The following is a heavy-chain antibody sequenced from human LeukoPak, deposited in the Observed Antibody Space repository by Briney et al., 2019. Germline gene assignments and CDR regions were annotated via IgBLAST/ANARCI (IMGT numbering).Heavy chain of an antibody. J-gene: IGHJ5*02. Sequence: ASVTVSCKASGYTFTGYYMHWVRQAPGQGLEWMGWINPNSGGTNYAQKFQGWVTMTRDTSISTAYMELSRLRSDDTAVYYCARGFTNKQWLVPFDPWGQGTLVTVSS. CDR1: GYTFTGYY. CDR2: INPNSGGT. V-gene: IGHV1-2*04. CDR3: ARGFTNKQWLVPFDP. D-gene: IGHD6-19*01.